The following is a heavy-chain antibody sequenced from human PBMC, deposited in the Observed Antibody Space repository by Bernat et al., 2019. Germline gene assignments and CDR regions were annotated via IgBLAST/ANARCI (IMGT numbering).Heavy chain of an antibody. CDR1: GFTFNNAW. Sequence: EVQLVESGGGLVKPGGSLRLSCVASGFTFNNAWMCWVRQAPGKGLEWVGRIKSKPDGETTDYAAPVKGRFTISRDDSENTLSLQMNSLKTEDTALYYCARVFRAGPKGDAFDIWGQGTVVTVSP. CDR3: ARVFRAGPKGDAFDI. D-gene: IGHD6-13*01. CDR2: IKSKPDGETT. V-gene: IGHV3-15*01. J-gene: IGHJ3*02.